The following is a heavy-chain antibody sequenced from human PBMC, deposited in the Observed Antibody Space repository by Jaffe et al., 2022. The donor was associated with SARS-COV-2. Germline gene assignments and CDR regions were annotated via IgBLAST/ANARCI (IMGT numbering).Heavy chain of an antibody. V-gene: IGHV4-38-2*02. CDR2: IYHSGST. D-gene: IGHD2-2*01. CDR1: GYSISSGYY. CDR3: ARDYCSTADCYAVDAFDI. Sequence: QVQLQESGPGLVKPSETLSLTCTVSGYSISSGYYWGWIRQPPGKGLEWIGSIYHSGSTYYNPSLKSRVTISVDTSKNQFSLKLSSVTAADTAVYYCARDYCSTADCYAVDAFDIWGQGTMVTVSS. J-gene: IGHJ3*02.